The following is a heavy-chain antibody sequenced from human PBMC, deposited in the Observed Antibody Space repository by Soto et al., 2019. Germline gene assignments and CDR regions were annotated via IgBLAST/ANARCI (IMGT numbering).Heavy chain of an antibody. CDR1: GGSISSYY. CDR3: ARGDDYGDFLNQFDY. V-gene: IGHV4-59*01. D-gene: IGHD4-17*01. J-gene: IGHJ4*02. CDR2: IYYSGST. Sequence: PSETLSLTCTVSGGSISSYYWSWIRQPPGKGLEWIGYIYYSGSTNYNPSLKSRVTISVDTSKNQFSLKLSSVTAADTAVYYCARGDDYGDFLNQFDYWGQGTLVTVSS.